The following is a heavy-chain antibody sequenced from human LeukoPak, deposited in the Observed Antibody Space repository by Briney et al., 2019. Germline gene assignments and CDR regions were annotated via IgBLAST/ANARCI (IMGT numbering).Heavy chain of an antibody. V-gene: IGHV3-21*01. CDR2: ISSSSSYI. D-gene: IGHD3-10*01. CDR3: ARDLGQYYGTSDNWFDP. J-gene: IGHJ5*02. Sequence: GGSLRLFCAASGFTFSSYSMNWVRQAPGKALEWVSSISSSSSYIYYADSVKGRFTISRDNDKNTLNLQMNSLRAEDTAVYYCARDLGQYYGTSDNWFDPWGQGTLVTVSS. CDR1: GFTFSSYS.